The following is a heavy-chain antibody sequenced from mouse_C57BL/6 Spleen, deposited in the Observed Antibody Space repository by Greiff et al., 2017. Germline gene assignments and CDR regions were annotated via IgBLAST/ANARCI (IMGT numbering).Heavy chain of an antibody. V-gene: IGHV8-8*01. CDR2: IWWGDDK. Sequence: QVTLKVSGPGLLQPSQTLSLSCSFSGFSLSTFGMGVGWLRQPSGQGLVWLAPIWWGDDKYYNPALKSRLTISKDTSKNQGFLKIANLDTADTATDDCARIALYDDYDKAGRGFDDWGQGTTLTVSS. J-gene: IGHJ2*01. CDR1: GFSLSTFGMG. D-gene: IGHD2-4*01. CDR3: ARIALYDDYDKAGRGFDD.